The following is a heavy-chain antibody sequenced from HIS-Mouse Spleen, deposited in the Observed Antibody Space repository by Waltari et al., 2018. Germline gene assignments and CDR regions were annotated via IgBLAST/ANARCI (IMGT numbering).Heavy chain of an antibody. D-gene: IGHD3-16*01. J-gene: IGHJ3*02. CDR2: IYYSGST. CDR3: ARATIGEYSPGAFDI. V-gene: IGHV4-39*07. Sequence: QLQLQESGPGLVKPSETLSLTCTVSGGSISSSSYDWGWIRQPPGKGLEWIGSIYYSGSTYYNPSLKSRVTISVDTSKNQFSLKLSSVTAADTAVYYCARATIGEYSPGAFDIWGQGTMVTVSS. CDR1: GGSISSSSYD.